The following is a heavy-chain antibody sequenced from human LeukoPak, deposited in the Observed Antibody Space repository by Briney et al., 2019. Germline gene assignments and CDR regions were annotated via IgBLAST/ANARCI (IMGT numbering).Heavy chain of an antibody. V-gene: IGHV3-30*04. J-gene: IGHJ4*02. CDR3: ARECLAAAGTCFDY. CDR2: ISYDGSNK. CDR1: GFTFSSYA. Sequence: EGSLRLSCAASGFTFSSYAMHWVRQAPGKGLEWVAVISYDGSNKYYADSVKGRFTISRDNSKNTLYLQMNSLRAEDTAVYYCARECLAAAGTCFDYWGQGTLVTVSS. D-gene: IGHD6-13*01.